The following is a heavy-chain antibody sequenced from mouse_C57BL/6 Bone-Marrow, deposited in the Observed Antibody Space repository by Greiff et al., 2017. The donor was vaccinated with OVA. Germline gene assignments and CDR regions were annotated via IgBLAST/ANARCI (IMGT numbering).Heavy chain of an antibody. CDR1: GFTFSDYG. V-gene: IGHV5-15*01. CDR2: IGNLAYSI. Sequence: EVKLMESGGGLVQPGGSLKLSCAASGFTFSDYGMAWVRQAPRKGPEWVAFIGNLAYSIYYADTVTGRFTISRENAKNTLYLEMSSLRSEDTAMYYCERLETGKGAYYFDYWGQGTTLTVSS. CDR3: ERLETGKGAYYFDY. J-gene: IGHJ2*01. D-gene: IGHD4-1*01.